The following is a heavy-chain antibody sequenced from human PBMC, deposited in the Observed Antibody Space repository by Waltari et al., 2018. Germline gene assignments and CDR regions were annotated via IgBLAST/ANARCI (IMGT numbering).Heavy chain of an antibody. J-gene: IGHJ4*02. Sequence: EVQLVESGGGLVQPGGSLRLACAASGFTFSSFWMSWVRQAPGKGLEWVANIKQDGSEKYYVDSVKGRFTISRDNAKNSLYLQMNSLRAEDTAVYYCARELSDGDPLDYWGQGTLVTVSS. V-gene: IGHV3-7*04. CDR3: ARELSDGDPLDY. CDR1: GFTFSSFW. D-gene: IGHD4-17*01. CDR2: IKQDGSEK.